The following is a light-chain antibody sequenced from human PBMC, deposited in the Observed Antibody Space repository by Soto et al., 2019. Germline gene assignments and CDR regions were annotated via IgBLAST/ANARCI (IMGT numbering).Light chain of an antibody. Sequence: QSVLTQPPSVSWAPGQRVTISCTGSSSNIGAGYDVQWYQQLPGTAPKLLMYGNSNRPSGVPDRFSGSKSGTSASLAITGLQAEDEADYYCQSYDSSMTALYVFGIGTKVTVL. CDR3: QSYDSSMTALYV. J-gene: IGLJ1*01. CDR1: SSNIGAGYD. V-gene: IGLV1-40*01. CDR2: GNS.